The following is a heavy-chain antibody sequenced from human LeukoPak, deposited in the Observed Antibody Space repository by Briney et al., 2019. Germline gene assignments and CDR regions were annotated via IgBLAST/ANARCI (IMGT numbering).Heavy chain of an antibody. J-gene: IGHJ4*02. D-gene: IGHD3-3*01. Sequence: GGSLRLSCAASGFTFSSYAMSWVRQAPGKGLEWVSAISGSGGSTYYADSVKGRFTISRDNSKNTLYLQMNSLRAEDTAVYYCARGEIFGVVITRFDYWGQGTLVTVSS. CDR1: GFTFSSYA. V-gene: IGHV3-23*01. CDR3: ARGEIFGVVITRFDY. CDR2: ISGSGGST.